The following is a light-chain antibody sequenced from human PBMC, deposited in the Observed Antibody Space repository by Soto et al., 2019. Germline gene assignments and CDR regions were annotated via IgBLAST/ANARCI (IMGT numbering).Light chain of an antibody. CDR1: QSINNW. V-gene: IGKV1-5*03. CDR2: KAS. J-gene: IGKJ4*01. Sequence: DIQMTQSPSTLSASVGDRVTMTCRASQSINNWLAWYQQKPGKAPKLLISKASNLKSGVPSRFSGTGSGTEFTLTISSLQPDDFASYYCQQYDSYPFTFGGGTKVEI. CDR3: QQYDSYPFT.